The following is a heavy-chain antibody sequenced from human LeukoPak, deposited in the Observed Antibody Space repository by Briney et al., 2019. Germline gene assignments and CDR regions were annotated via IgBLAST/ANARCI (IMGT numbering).Heavy chain of an antibody. V-gene: IGHV3-21*01. CDR2: ISSSSSYI. D-gene: IGHD3-3*01. CDR1: GFTFSSYS. J-gene: IGHJ6*03. Sequence: PGGSLRLSCAASGFTFSSYSMNWVRQALGKGLEWVSSISSSSSYIYYADSVKGRFTISRDNAKNSLYLQMNSLRAEDTAVYYCARLDYDFWSGYTISDGYYYYMDVWGKGTTVTVSS. CDR3: ARLDYDFWSGYTISDGYYYYMDV.